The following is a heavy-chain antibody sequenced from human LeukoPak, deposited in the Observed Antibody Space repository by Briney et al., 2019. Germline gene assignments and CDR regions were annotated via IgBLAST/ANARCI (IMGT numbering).Heavy chain of an antibody. Sequence: GGSLRLSCAASGFTFSTYEMNWVRQAPGKGLEWVSYISSRGSAIYYADSVKGRFTISRDNAKNSLYLQMNSLRAEDTALYYCAKAAMIGFVYYFDYWGQGTLVTVSS. CDR3: AKAAMIGFVYYFDY. J-gene: IGHJ4*02. CDR1: GFTFSTYE. V-gene: IGHV3-48*03. D-gene: IGHD3-22*01. CDR2: ISSRGSAI.